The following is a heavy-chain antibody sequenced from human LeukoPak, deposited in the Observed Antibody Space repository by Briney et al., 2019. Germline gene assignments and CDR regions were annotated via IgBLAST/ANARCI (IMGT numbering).Heavy chain of an antibody. CDR3: ARVTALGAFDI. CDR2: IYYSVST. V-gene: IGHV4-59*02. Sequence: SETLSLTCTVSGGSVSSYYWSWIRQPPGKGLEWIGYIYYSVSTNYNPSLKSRVTISVDTSKNQFSLKLSSVTAADTAVYYCARVTALGAFDIWGQGTMVTVSS. CDR1: GGSVSSYY. D-gene: IGHD6-25*01. J-gene: IGHJ3*02.